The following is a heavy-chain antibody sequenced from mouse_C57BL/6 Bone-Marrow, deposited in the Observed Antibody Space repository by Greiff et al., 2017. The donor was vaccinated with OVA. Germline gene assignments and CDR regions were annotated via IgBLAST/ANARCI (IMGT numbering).Heavy chain of an antibody. J-gene: IGHJ3*01. V-gene: IGHV6-3*01. CDR1: GFTFSNYW. CDR2: IRLKSDNYAT. D-gene: IGHD4-1*01. Sequence: EVKLVESGGGLVQPGGSMKLSCVASGFTFSNYWMNWVRQSPETGLEWVAQIRLKSDNYATHYAESVKGRFTISRDDSKSSVYLQMNNLRAEDTEIYYCTGEVTGTYWGQGTLVTVSA. CDR3: TGEVTGTY.